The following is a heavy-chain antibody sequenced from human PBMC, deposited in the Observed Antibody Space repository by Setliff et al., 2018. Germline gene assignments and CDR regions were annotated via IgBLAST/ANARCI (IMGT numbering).Heavy chain of an antibody. CDR3: ARVGSLAPLYYGNY. Sequence: ASVKVSCKASGYTFTGYSMHWVRQAPGQGLEWMGRINPNSGGTNYAPKFQGRVTMTRDTSISTAYMELSRLRSDDTAVYYCARVGSLAPLYYGNYWGQGTLVTVSS. J-gene: IGHJ4*02. D-gene: IGHD3-10*01. V-gene: IGHV1-2*06. CDR1: GYTFTGYS. CDR2: INPNSGGT.